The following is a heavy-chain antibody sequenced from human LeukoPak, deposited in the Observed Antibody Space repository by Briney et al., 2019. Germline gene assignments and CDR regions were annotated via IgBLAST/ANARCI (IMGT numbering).Heavy chain of an antibody. V-gene: IGHV4-38-2*02. CDR2: IYHSGST. D-gene: IGHD3-22*01. J-gene: IGHJ4*02. CDR1: GNSISSGYY. CDR3: ARGLTYYYDSSEYYFDY. Sequence: SETLSLTCTVSGNSISSGYYWGWIRQPPGKGLEWIGSIYHSGSTYYNPSLKSRVTISVDTSKNQFSLKLSSVTAADTAVYYCARGLTYYYDSSEYYFDYWGQGTLVTVSS.